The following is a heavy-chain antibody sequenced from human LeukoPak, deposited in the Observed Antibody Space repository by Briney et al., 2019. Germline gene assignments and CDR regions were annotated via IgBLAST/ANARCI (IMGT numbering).Heavy chain of an antibody. CDR3: ARRIAAAGWYFDY. V-gene: IGHV1-2*02. Sequence: ASVKVSCKASGYTFINYGISWVRQAPGQGLEWMGWINPNSGGTNYAQKFQGRVTMTRDTSISTAYMELSRLRSDDTAVYYCARRIAAAGWYFDYWGQGTLVTVSS. J-gene: IGHJ4*02. CDR1: GYTFINYG. D-gene: IGHD6-13*01. CDR2: INPNSGGT.